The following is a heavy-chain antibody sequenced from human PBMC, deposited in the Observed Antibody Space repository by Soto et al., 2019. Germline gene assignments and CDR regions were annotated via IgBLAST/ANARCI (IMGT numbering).Heavy chain of an antibody. CDR2: IIPIFGTA. D-gene: IGHD2-21*01. J-gene: IGHJ1*01. V-gene: IGHV1-69*01. Sequence: QVQLVQSGAEVKKPGSSVKVSCKASGGTFSSYAISWVRQAPGQGREWMGGIIPIFGTANYAQKFQGRVTVTADDSTSTAYVELSSLRSEDTAVYYCARAQTRVGVNAIRPYFQHLGQGTLVPVSS. CDR3: ARAQTRVGVNAIRPYFQH. CDR1: GGTFSSYA.